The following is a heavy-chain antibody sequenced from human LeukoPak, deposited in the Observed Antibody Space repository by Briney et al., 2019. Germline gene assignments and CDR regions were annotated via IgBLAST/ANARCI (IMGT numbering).Heavy chain of an antibody. CDR2: IYYSGTT. CDR3: ARRRASAAAGKFNYFDY. J-gene: IGHJ4*02. V-gene: IGHV4-39*01. D-gene: IGHD6-13*01. Sequence: SETLSLTCSVSRGSISSDRHNWESIRQPPGKGLEWIGNIYYSGTTSHNPSLKSRITISVDTSKNQFSLRLTSVTAADTAVYYCARRRASAAAGKFNYFDYCGQGTLVTVSS. CDR1: RGSISSDRHN.